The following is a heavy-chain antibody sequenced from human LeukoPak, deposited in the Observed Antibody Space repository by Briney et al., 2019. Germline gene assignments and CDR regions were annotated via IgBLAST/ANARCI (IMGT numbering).Heavy chain of an antibody. V-gene: IGHV4-59*01. CDR2: ICYSGST. CDR3: AREFGSSGWRPFDY. D-gene: IGHD6-19*01. J-gene: IGHJ4*02. Sequence: SETLSLTCTVSGGSISSYYWSWIRQPPGKGLEWIGYICYSGSTNYNPSLKSRVTISVDTSKNQFSLKLSSVTAADTAVYYCAREFGSSGWRPFDYWGQGTLVTVSS. CDR1: GGSISSYY.